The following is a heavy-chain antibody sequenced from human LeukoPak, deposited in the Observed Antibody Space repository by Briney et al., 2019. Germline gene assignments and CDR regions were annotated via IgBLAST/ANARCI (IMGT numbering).Heavy chain of an antibody. CDR1: VGSFSGYS. CDR3: ARGRLQWNY. V-gene: IGHV4-34*01. Sequence: PSETLSLTCAVYVGSFSGYSWSWIRQPPGKGLEWIGYIYYSGSTHYNPSLRSRVTISVDTSKNQFSLKLSSVTAADTAVYYCARGRLQWNYWGQGTLVTVSS. CDR2: IYYSGST. D-gene: IGHD5-18*01. J-gene: IGHJ4*02.